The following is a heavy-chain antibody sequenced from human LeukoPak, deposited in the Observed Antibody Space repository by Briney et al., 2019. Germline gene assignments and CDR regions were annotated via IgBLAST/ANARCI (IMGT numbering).Heavy chain of an antibody. V-gene: IGHV1-69*05. CDR1: GGTFSSYA. D-gene: IGHD2-2*01. J-gene: IGHJ4*02. CDR2: IIPIFGTA. Sequence: ASVKVSCKASGGTFSSYAISWVRQAPGQGLEWMGGIIPIFGTANYAQKFQGRVTITTDESTSTAYMELSSLRSEDTAVYYCARDHCSSTSCHGYSSSWRFDYWGQGTLVTVSS. CDR3: ARDHCSSTSCHGYSSSWRFDY.